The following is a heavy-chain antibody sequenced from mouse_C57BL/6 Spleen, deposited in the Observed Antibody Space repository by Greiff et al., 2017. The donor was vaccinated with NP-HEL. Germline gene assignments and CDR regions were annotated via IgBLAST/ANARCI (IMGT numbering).Heavy chain of an antibody. CDR3: ANLFYPDAY. Sequence: VQLQQSGPELVKPGASVKISCKASGYAFSSSWMNWVKQRPGKGLEWIGRIYPGDGDTNYNGKFKGKATLTADKSSSTAYMQLSSLTSEDSAVYFCANLFYPDAYWGQGTLVTVSA. CDR1: GYAFSSSW. CDR2: IYPGDGDT. V-gene: IGHV1-82*01. J-gene: IGHJ3*01.